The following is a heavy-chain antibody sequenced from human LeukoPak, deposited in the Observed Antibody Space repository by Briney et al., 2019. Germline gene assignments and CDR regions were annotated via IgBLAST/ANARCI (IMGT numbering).Heavy chain of an antibody. D-gene: IGHD2-8*01. CDR1: GYTLLRYY. V-gene: IGHV1-46*03. Sequence: AAVKVPCKASGYTLLRYYMHLVRQAPAHRLEWMGIINPSGGGTSYAQKFQGRVTMIRDTSTSTLYMELSSLRSEGKAVYYCARDPLNGDGSDYWGQGTLVTVSS. CDR2: INPSGGGT. J-gene: IGHJ4*02. CDR3: ARDPLNGDGSDY.